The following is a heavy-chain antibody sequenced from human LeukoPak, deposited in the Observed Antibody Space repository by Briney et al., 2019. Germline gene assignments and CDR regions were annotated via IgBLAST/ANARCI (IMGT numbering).Heavy chain of an antibody. CDR1: GGSISSYY. CDR3: ARLLDIVVVVPVTDTHFDY. Sequence: TSETLSLTCTVSGGSISSYYWSWIRQPPGKGLEWIGYIYYSGSTNYNPSLKSRVTISVDTSKNQFSLKLSSVTAADTAMYYCARLLDIVVVVPVTDTHFDYWGQGTLVTVSS. CDR2: IYYSGST. J-gene: IGHJ4*02. V-gene: IGHV4-59*01. D-gene: IGHD2-15*01.